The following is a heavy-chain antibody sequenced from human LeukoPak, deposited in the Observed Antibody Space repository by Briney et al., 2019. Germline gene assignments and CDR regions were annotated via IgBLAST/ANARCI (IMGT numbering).Heavy chain of an antibody. D-gene: IGHD5-12*01. J-gene: IGHJ4*02. Sequence: GGSLRLSCAASGFTFDDYAMHWVRQAPGKGLEWVSGISWNSGSIGYADSVKGRFTISRDNVKNSLYLQMNSLRVEDTAVYYCARARGGYDLDYWGQGTLVTVSS. V-gene: IGHV3-9*01. CDR2: ISWNSGSI. CDR3: ARARGGYDLDY. CDR1: GFTFDDYA.